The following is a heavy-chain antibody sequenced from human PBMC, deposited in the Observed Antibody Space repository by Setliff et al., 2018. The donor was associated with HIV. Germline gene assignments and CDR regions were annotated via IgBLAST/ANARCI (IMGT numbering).Heavy chain of an antibody. CDR2: ISGFNGNT. CDR3: ARVPYRSAWFSGGHDAFDI. J-gene: IGHJ3*02. CDR1: GYGFARYG. D-gene: IGHD6-19*01. Sequence: ASVKVSCKASGYGFARYGLSWVRQAPGQGLEWMGWISGFNGNTKYAQSFQDRVAMTTETATSTAYMERRSLRSDDTAVYFCARVPYRSAWFSGGHDAFDIWGQGTMVTVSS. V-gene: IGHV1-18*01.